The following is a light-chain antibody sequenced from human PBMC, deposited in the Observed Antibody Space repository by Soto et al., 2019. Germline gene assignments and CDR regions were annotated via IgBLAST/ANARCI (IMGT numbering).Light chain of an antibody. CDR3: QQYGSSPWT. Sequence: EIVLTQSPDTLSLSPGARATLSCRASQSVSSTYFAWYQQKPGQAPRLLIYGASSRANGIPDRFSGSGSGTDFTLTISRLEPEDFAVDYCQQYGSSPWTFGQGTKVEIK. J-gene: IGKJ1*01. V-gene: IGKV3-20*01. CDR1: QSVSSTY. CDR2: GAS.